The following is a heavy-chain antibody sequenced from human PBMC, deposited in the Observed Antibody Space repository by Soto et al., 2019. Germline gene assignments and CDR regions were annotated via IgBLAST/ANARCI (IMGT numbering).Heavy chain of an antibody. CDR3: AKDAVYNDGLWLMDS. J-gene: IGHJ4*02. D-gene: IGHD2-21*01. Sequence: GGSLRLSCAASGFTISTFAMTWVRQAPGKGLESVCGMTGSGATIHYADSVRGRFTISKDNSKNVLFLQMDCLRDEDTAIYYCAKDAVYNDGLWLMDSWGQGTLVTVSS. CDR1: GFTISTFA. V-gene: IGHV3-23*01. CDR2: MTGSGATI.